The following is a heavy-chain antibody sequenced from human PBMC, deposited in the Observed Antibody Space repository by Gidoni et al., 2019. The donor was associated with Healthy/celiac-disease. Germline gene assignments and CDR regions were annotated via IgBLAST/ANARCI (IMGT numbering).Heavy chain of an antibody. CDR2: ISSSSSYI. Sequence: EVQLVESGGGMVKPGGSLRVPGEASAFPFSSYSMNWVRQAPGKGLEWVSSISSSSSYIYYADSVKGRFTISRDNAKNSLYLQMNSLRAEDTAVYYCATQKGDYGDPNAFDIWGQGTMVTVSS. D-gene: IGHD4-17*01. V-gene: IGHV3-21*01. J-gene: IGHJ3*02. CDR1: AFPFSSYS. CDR3: ATQKGDYGDPNAFDI.